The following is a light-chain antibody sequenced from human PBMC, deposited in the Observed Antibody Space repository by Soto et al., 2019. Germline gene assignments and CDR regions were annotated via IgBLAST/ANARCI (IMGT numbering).Light chain of an antibody. CDR2: DVT. CDR3: CSYTTSNTRQIV. Sequence: QSVLTQPASVSGSPGQSITISCTGTSSDVGGYNYVSWYQQQPGKAPKFMIYDVTNRPSGVSNRFSGSKSGNTASLTISGLQAEDKADYYCCSYTTSNTRQIVFGTGTKLTVL. V-gene: IGLV2-14*01. J-gene: IGLJ1*01. CDR1: SSDVGGYNY.